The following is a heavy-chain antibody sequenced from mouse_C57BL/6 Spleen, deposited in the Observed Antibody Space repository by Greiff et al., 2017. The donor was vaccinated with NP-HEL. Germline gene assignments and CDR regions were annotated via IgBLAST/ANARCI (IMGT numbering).Heavy chain of an antibody. CDR2: ISYDGSN. J-gene: IGHJ3*01. CDR3: ARVSGYQFAY. Sequence: VQLQQSGPGLVKPSQSLSLTCSVTGYSITSGYYWNWIRQFPGNKLEWMGYISYDGSNNYNPSLKNRISITRDTSKNQFFLKLNSVTTEDTATYYCARVSGYQFAYWGQGTLVTVSA. V-gene: IGHV3-6*01. D-gene: IGHD3-2*02. CDR1: GYSITSGYY.